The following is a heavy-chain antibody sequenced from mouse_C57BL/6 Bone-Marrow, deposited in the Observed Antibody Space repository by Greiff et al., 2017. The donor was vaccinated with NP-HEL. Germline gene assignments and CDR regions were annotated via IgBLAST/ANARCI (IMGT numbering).Heavy chain of an antibody. V-gene: IGHV5-9*01. D-gene: IGHD1-1*01. Sequence: DVHLVESGGGLVKPGGSLKLSCAASGFTFSSYTMSWVRQTPEKRLEWVATISGGGGNTYYPDSVKGRFTISRDNAKNTLYLQMSSLRSEDTALYYCARSGYYGSASYWGQGTLVTVSA. CDR2: ISGGGGNT. CDR3: ARSGYYGSASY. CDR1: GFTFSSYT. J-gene: IGHJ3*01.